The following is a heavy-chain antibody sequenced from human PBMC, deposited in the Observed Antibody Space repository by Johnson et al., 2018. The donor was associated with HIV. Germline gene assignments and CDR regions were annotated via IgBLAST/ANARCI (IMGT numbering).Heavy chain of an antibody. V-gene: IGHV3-30-3*02. CDR3: AKDVGETKSVEWSTDYYDLSIAYPVQDPRAVVGGFDI. D-gene: IGHD3/OR15-3a*01. CDR1: GFTFSSYA. Sequence: QVQLVESVGGVVQPGGSLRLSCAASGFTFSSYAMHWVRQAPGKGLEWVAVISYDGSNKYYADSVKGRFTISRDNSKNTLYLQMNSLRPEDTALYYCAKDVGETKSVEWSTDYYDLSIAYPVQDPRAVVGGFDIWGQGTMVTVSS. J-gene: IGHJ3*02. CDR2: ISYDGSNK.